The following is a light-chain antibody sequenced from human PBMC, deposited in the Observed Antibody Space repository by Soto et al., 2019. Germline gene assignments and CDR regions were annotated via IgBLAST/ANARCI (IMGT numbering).Light chain of an antibody. CDR3: MQALQTPT. J-gene: IGKJ2*01. CDR2: LGS. CDR1: QSLLHSNGYNY. V-gene: IGKV2-28*01. Sequence: DLVMTQSPLSLPVTPGEPASISCRSSQSLLHSNGYNYLDWYLQKPGQSPQLLIYLGSNRASGVPDRLSGSGSGTDFTLKISRVEAEDVGVYYYMQALQTPTLGQGTKLEIK.